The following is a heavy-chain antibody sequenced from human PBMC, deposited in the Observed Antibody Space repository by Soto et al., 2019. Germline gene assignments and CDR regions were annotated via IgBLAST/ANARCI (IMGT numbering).Heavy chain of an antibody. D-gene: IGHD3-10*01. CDR2: IYYSGST. CDR3: ARSVRGVIPNWFDP. Sequence: SETLSLTCTVSGGSISSGGYYWSWIRQHPGKGLEWIGYIYYSGSTYYNPSLKSRVTISVDTSKNQFSLKLSSVTAADTAVYYCARSVRGVIPNWFDPWGQGTLVTVSS. V-gene: IGHV4-31*03. J-gene: IGHJ5*02. CDR1: GGSISSGGYY.